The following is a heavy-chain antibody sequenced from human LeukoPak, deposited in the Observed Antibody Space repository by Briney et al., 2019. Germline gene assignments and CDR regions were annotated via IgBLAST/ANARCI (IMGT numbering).Heavy chain of an antibody. V-gene: IGHV3-23*01. CDR3: AKHLRVTPNPFDY. D-gene: IGHD2-21*02. CDR1: GFTYISYA. Sequence: GGSLRLSCAASGFTYISYAMTWVRQAPGKGLEWVSAISGKIGPSTYYADAVKGRFTISRDTSKNTLYLQISSLRADDTAVYYCAKHLRVTPNPFDYWGQGTLVTVSS. CDR2: ISGKIGPST. J-gene: IGHJ4*02.